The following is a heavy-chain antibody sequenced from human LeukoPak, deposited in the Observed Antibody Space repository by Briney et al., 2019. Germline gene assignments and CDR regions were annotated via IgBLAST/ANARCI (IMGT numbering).Heavy chain of an antibody. V-gene: IGHV1-8*03. CDR3: ARAREKRRLQSGFDY. Sequence: ASVKVSCKASGYTFTTYDINWVRQAAGQGLEWMGWMNPNSGNTGYAQKFQGRVTITRNTSISTAYMELSSLRSEDTAVYYCARAREKRRLQSGFDYWGQGTLVTASS. CDR1: GYTFTTYD. D-gene: IGHD5-24*01. J-gene: IGHJ4*02. CDR2: MNPNSGNT.